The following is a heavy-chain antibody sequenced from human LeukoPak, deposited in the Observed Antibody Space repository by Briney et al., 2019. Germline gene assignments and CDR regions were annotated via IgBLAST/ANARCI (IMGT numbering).Heavy chain of an antibody. J-gene: IGHJ5*02. D-gene: IGHD3-22*01. V-gene: IGHV3-69-1*02. Sequence: AGGSLRLSCVASGFTFSDYYMNSVPQAPGKGLEWVSSINSSTTIDYADSVKGRFTISRDNAKNSLYLQMDSLSAEDTAVYYCARDARDSSVYYDWFDPWGQGTLVTVSS. CDR3: ARDARDSSVYYDWFDP. CDR1: GFTFSDYY. CDR2: INSSTTI.